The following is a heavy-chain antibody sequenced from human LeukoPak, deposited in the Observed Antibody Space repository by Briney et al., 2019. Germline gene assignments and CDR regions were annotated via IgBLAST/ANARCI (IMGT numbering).Heavy chain of an antibody. CDR2: IYTNGGA. J-gene: IGHJ4*02. CDR1: GGSVTSGNYY. Sequence: SQTLSLTCTVSGGSVTSGNYYWNWIRQTAGKGLEWVGRIYTNGGASYNPSLESRVTISIDASKNHFSLKLSSVTAADTAVYYCATEPPGYWGQGILVTVSS. V-gene: IGHV4-61*02. CDR3: ATEPPGY.